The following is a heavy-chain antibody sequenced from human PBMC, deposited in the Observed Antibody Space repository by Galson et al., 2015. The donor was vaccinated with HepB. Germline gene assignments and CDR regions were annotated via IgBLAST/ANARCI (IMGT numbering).Heavy chain of an antibody. D-gene: IGHD6-6*01. Sequence: QSGAEVKKPGESLKISCKGSGYSFTSYWIGWVRQMPGKGLEWMGIIYPGDSDTRYSPSFQGQVTISADKSISTAYLQWSSLKASDTAMYYCARLGLGRSSYFEQDYYYGMDVWGQGTTVTVSS. CDR3: ARLGLGRSSYFEQDYYYGMDV. CDR2: IYPGDSDT. CDR1: GYSFTSYW. J-gene: IGHJ6*02. V-gene: IGHV5-51*03.